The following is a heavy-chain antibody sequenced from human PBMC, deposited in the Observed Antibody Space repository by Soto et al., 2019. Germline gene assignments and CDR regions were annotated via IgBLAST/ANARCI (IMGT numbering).Heavy chain of an antibody. CDR3: AKFYGGNSAHTYTIDP. V-gene: IGHV3-23*01. Sequence: EVQLLESGGGLVQPGGSLRLSCAASGFTFSTYAMSWVRQAQGKGLEWVSTISSSGGSTHYADSVKGRFTISRDNSKNTLYLQMNSLRAEDTAVYYCAKFYGGNSAHTYTIDPWGQGTLVTVSS. CDR1: GFTFSTYA. CDR2: ISSSGGST. J-gene: IGHJ5*02. D-gene: IGHD2-21*02.